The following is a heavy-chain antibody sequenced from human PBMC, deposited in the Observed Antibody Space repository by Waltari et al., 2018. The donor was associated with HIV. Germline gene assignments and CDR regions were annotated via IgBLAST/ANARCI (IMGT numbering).Heavy chain of an antibody. V-gene: IGHV1-2*02. J-gene: IGHJ3*02. CDR2: VYPNTGDT. CDR1: GHTFTAYY. CDR3: VRQMTFYDAFDI. Sequence: QVPLLQSRAEVTTRAASVIVSCKASGHTFTAYYIHWVRQAPGQGLEWMGWVYPNTGDTNYAQKFQGRVTMARDASIRTVSMELSRLRSDDTAVYYCVRQMTFYDAFDIWGQGTLVTVSA.